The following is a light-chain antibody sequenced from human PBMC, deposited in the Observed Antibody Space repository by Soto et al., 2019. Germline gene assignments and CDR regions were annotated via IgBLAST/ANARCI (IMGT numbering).Light chain of an antibody. J-gene: IGKJ4*01. V-gene: IGKV1-39*01. CDR3: QQSYNVPLA. Sequence: DIQMTQSPSSLSASVGDRVTMACRASQTIYTYLNWYQQKPGKAPTLLIYRASTLRSGVPSRFTGSGSGKDFPLTISSLQPDDFATYYCQQSYNVPLAFGGGTKVEIK. CDR1: QTIYTY. CDR2: RAS.